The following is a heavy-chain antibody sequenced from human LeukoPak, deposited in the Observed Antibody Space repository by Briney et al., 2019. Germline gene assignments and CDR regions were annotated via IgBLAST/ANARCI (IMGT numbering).Heavy chain of an antibody. CDR3: ARGGREYCSGGSCYSQWFDP. D-gene: IGHD2-15*01. Sequence: SETLSLTCAVYGGSFSGYYWSWIRQPPGKGLEYIGSIYPSGSTYYNPSLKSRVTISVDTSRNQFSLKLSSVTAADTAVYYCARGGREYCSGGSCYSQWFDPWGQGTLVTVSS. V-gene: IGHV4-34*01. J-gene: IGHJ5*02. CDR1: GGSFSGYY. CDR2: IYPSGST.